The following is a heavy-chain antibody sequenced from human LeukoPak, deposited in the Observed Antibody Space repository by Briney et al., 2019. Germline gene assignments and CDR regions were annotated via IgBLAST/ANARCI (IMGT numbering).Heavy chain of an antibody. J-gene: IGHJ4*02. D-gene: IGHD4-17*01. CDR3: AKEAHTVTNQYQLDY. V-gene: IGHV3-23*01. CDR1: GFTFSSYA. CDR2: ISHSGGTT. Sequence: GSLRLSCAASGFTFSSYAMSWVRQAPGKGPEWVSAISHSGGTTYYADSVKGRFTITRDNSKNTLYLQMNSLRAEDTAVYYCAKEAHTVTNQYQLDYWGQGTLVTVSS.